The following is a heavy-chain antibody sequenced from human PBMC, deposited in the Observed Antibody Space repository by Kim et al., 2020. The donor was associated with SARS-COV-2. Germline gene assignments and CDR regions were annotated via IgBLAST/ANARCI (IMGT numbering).Heavy chain of an antibody. V-gene: IGHV3-33*06. CDR3: AKEGYYDSSGYYYLGLGPRAYGMDV. CDR1: GFTFSSYA. D-gene: IGHD3-22*01. Sequence: GGSLRLSCAASGFTFSSYAMHWVRQAPGKGLEWVAVIWYDGSNKYYADSVKGRFTISRDNSKNTLYLQMNSLRAEDTAVYYCAKEGYYDSSGYYYLGLGPRAYGMDVWGQGTTVTVSS. CDR2: IWYDGSNK. J-gene: IGHJ6*02.